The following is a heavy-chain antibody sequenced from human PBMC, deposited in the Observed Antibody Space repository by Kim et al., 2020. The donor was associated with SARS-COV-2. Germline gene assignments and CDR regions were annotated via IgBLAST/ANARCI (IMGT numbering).Heavy chain of an antibody. V-gene: IGHV3-23*01. J-gene: IGHJ4*02. D-gene: IGHD3-10*01. CDR3: AKQIDGMSSTFDS. Sequence: YADSVKGRFTISRDNSKNTLYLQMNGLRAEDTAVCYCAKQIDGMSSTFDSWGQGSLVTVSS.